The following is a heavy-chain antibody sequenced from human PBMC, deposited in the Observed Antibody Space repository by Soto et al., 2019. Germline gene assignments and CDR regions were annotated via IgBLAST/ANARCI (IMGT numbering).Heavy chain of an antibody. CDR1: GFPCGSYD. D-gene: IGHD2-8*02. J-gene: IGHJ3*01. CDR2: ILVDGRT. CDR3: AKATATGGGAFDF. V-gene: IGHV3-23*01. Sequence: GGSLRLSCAASGFPCGSYDMTWVRQAPGKGLEWVSTILVDGRTFYVDSVKGRFTISRDNSRNTVYLQMNSLTAGDTALYYCAKATATGGGAFDFCGQGXMVTV.